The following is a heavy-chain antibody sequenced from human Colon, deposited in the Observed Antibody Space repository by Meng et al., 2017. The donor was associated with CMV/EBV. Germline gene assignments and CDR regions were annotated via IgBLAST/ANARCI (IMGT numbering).Heavy chain of an antibody. CDR3: VRESWYFDF. CDR1: GYTFTANH. D-gene: IGHD6-13*01. V-gene: IGHV1-2*02. CDR2: IYPQDGGA. J-gene: IGHJ4*02. Sequence: QGQRVQSGTEVKKPGASVKVSCKTSGYTFTANHLHWVRQAPGQGLEWMGWIYPQDGGAYFAQKFQDRVTLTRDTSITTAYMELSGLTPDDTAIYYCVRESWYFDFWGEGTLVTASS.